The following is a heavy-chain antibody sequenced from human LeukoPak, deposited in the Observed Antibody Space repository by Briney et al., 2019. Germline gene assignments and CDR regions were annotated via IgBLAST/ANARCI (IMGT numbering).Heavy chain of an antibody. CDR2: ISIWSNII. D-gene: IGHD3-10*01. Sequence: GGSLRLSCAASGFTFTRHSMNWVRQVPGKGLEWVSFISIWSNIIYYADSVKGRFTISRDNAKNSLYLQMNSLRAEDTAVYYCAKEHTYYYGSGRHNWFAPWGPGTLVTVSS. J-gene: IGHJ5*02. CDR1: GFTFTRHS. V-gene: IGHV3-21*04. CDR3: AKEHTYYYGSGRHNWFAP.